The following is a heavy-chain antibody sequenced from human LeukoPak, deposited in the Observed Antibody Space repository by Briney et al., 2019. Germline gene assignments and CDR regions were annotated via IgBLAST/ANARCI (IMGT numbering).Heavy chain of an antibody. D-gene: IGHD3-9*01. CDR3: ARSKALRLDDIYY. Sequence: ASVKVSCKASGGSFSSYAISWVRQAPGQGLEWMGGIIPIFGTANYAQKFQGRVTITADESTSTAYMELSSLRSEDTAVYYCARSKALRLDDIYYWGQGTLVTVSS. CDR2: IIPIFGTA. J-gene: IGHJ4*02. V-gene: IGHV1-69*13. CDR1: GGSFSSYA.